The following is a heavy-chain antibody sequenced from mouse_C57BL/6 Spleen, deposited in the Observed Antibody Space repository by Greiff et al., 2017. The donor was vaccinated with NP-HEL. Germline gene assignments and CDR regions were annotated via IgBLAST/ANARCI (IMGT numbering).Heavy chain of an antibody. J-gene: IGHJ4*01. CDR2: ISYNGRT. Sequence: EVKLVESGPGMVKPSQSLSLTCTVTGYSITSGYDWHWIRHFPGNKLEWMGYISYNGRTNYIQSLKSRITITHDTSKNHFFLKLNSVTTEDTATYYCARALRYAMDYWGQGTSVTVS. CDR3: ARALRYAMDY. CDR1: GYSITSGYD. V-gene: IGHV3-1*01.